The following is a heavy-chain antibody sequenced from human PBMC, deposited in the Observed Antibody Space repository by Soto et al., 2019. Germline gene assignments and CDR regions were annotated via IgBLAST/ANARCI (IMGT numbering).Heavy chain of an antibody. D-gene: IGHD3-10*01. V-gene: IGHV3-9*01. CDR2: ISWNSGSI. CDR3: AKGRYGSGSSDAFDI. J-gene: IGHJ3*02. Sequence: EVQLVESGGGLVQPGRSLRLSCAASGFTFDAYAMHWVRQAPGHGLEWVAGISWNSGSIGYADSVKGRFTISRDNAKNSLYLQRNSLRAEDTALYYCAKGRYGSGSSDAFDIWGQGTMVTVSS. CDR1: GFTFDAYA.